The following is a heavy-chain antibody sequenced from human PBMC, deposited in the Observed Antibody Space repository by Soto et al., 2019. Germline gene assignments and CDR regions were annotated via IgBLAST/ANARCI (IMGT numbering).Heavy chain of an antibody. Sequence: GWSLRLSCAASGFTFSSYWMHWVRQAPGKGLVWVSRINSDGSSTSYADSVKGRFTISRDNAKNTLYLQMNSLRAEDTAVYYCARESYSSGWYYYYYGMDVWGQGTTVTVSS. V-gene: IGHV3-74*01. D-gene: IGHD6-19*01. CDR3: ARESYSSGWYYYYYGMDV. CDR1: GFTFSSYW. CDR2: INSDGSST. J-gene: IGHJ6*02.